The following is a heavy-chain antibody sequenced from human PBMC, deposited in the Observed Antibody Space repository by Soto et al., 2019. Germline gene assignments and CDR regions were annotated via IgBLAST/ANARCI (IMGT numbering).Heavy chain of an antibody. V-gene: IGHV5-51*01. D-gene: IGHD4-4*01. CDR2: IYPGDSHV. Sequence: GESLNISCQHSGNSSTTHWIGWVRQLPGKGLEWMGLIYPGDSHVRYDPSFQGEATISIDRTTTTAYLQWSSLKASDTAIYYFERDISNFRYSYSAMDVWGKGTRVTV. CDR1: GNSSTTHW. CDR3: ERDISNFRYSYSAMDV. J-gene: IGHJ6*04.